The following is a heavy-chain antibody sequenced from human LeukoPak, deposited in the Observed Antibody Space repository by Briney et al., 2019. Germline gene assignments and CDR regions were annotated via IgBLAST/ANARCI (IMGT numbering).Heavy chain of an antibody. CDR1: GYIFTTYW. D-gene: IGHD5/OR15-5a*01. V-gene: IGHV5-51*01. J-gene: IGHJ4*02. CDR2: IYPGDSDT. Sequence: GESLKISCKGSGYIFTTYWIGWVRQMPGKGLEWMGIIYPGDSDTRYSPSFQGQVTISVDKSISTAYLLWSSLKASDTALYYCARSHIVSTTAFDYWGQGTLVTVSS. CDR3: ARSHIVSTTAFDY.